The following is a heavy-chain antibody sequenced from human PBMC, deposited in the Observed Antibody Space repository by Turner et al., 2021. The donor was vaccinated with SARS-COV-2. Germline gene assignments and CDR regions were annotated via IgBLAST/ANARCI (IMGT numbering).Heavy chain of an antibody. CDR1: GFTFGNYG. J-gene: IGHJ4*02. CDR2: IRSKSYGGTT. V-gene: IGHV3-49*03. CDR3: TGGIAGDS. D-gene: IGHD6-13*01. Sequence: EVQLVESGGGLVQPGRSLRLSCTASGFTFGNYGMSWFRQAPGKGLGWVSFIRSKSYGGTTEYAASVKGRFTISRDDSKSIAYLQMNSLKTEDTAVYYCTGGIAGDSWGQGTLVTVSS.